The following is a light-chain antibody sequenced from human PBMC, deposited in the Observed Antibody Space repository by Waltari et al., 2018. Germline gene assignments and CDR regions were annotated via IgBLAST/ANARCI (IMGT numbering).Light chain of an antibody. V-gene: IGLV2-23*02. CDR2: EVI. CDR3: CSYAGTDTVII. CDR1: SSDVGTYNF. J-gene: IGLJ2*01. Sequence: QSALTQPASVSGSPGQSITISCTGTSSDVGTYNFVSWYQQHPGKAPKLMIYEVIKRPSGVSNRFSGSKSGNTASLTISGLQEEDEADYYCCSYAGTDTVIIFGGGTKVTVL.